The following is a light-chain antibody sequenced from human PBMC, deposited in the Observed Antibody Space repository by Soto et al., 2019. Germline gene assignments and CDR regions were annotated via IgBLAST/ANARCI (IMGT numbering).Light chain of an antibody. CDR1: SNDVGYYDY. J-gene: IGLJ1*01. V-gene: IGLV2-8*01. CDR3: SSYAGGNNFV. Sequence: QSALTQPPSASGSPGQSVTISCTGTSNDVGYYDYVSWYQQYPGKAPKLMIYEVNKRPSGVPDRFSGSKSGNTAFLTVSGLRAEDEAEYHCSSYAGGNNFVVGTGTKLTVL. CDR2: EVN.